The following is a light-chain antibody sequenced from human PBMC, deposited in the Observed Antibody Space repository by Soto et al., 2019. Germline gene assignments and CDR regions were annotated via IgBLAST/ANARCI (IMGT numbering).Light chain of an antibody. V-gene: IGKV3-20*01. CDR2: GAS. J-gene: IGKJ1*01. CDR3: HQYASSPWT. CDR1: QSVSSSY. Sequence: EIVLTQSPGTLSLSPGASATLSCRASQSVSSSYLAWYQQKPGQAPRLLIYGASSRATGFPDRFSGSGSGTDFTLTISRLEPEDFAVYYCHQYASSPWTFGQGTKVDIK.